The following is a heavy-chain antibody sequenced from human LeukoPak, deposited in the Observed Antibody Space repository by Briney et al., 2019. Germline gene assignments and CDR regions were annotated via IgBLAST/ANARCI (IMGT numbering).Heavy chain of an antibody. CDR1: GFTFSTYA. CDR3: ARGYCSSTSCLKGAWFDP. CDR2: INSEGSST. V-gene: IGHV3-74*01. Sequence: GGSLRLSCAASGFTFSTYAMEWVRQAPGKGLVWVSRINSEGSSTSYADSVKGRFTISRDNAKNTLYLQMNSLRAEDTAVYYCARGYCSSTSCLKGAWFDPWGQGTLVTVSS. D-gene: IGHD2-2*01. J-gene: IGHJ5*02.